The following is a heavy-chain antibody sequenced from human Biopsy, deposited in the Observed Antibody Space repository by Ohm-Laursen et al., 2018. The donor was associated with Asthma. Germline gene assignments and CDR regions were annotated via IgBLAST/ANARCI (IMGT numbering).Heavy chain of an antibody. J-gene: IGHJ4*02. Sequence: GSSVKVSCKPLGGTFNTYVIGWVRQAPGQGLEWLGGINSVFGTTTYPQKFQDRVTTTADDSTSTVYMELSSLRSEDTAVYYCARKAGSCISRTCYSLDFWGQGTLVTVSS. V-gene: IGHV1-69*01. CDR2: INSVFGTT. D-gene: IGHD2-2*01. CDR3: ARKAGSCISRTCYSLDF. CDR1: GGTFNTYV.